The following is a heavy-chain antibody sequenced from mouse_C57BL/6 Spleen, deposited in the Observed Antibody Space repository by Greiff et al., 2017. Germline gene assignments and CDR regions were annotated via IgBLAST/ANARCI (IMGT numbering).Heavy chain of an antibody. V-gene: IGHV5-17*01. D-gene: IGHD1-1*01. CDR2: ISSGSSTI. CDR1: GFTFSDYG. CDR3: ARTYYGSSYWYFDV. Sequence: EVKVEDSGGGLVKPGGSLKLSCAASGFTFSDYGMHWVRQAPEKGLEWVAYISSGSSTIYYADTVKGRFTISRDNAKNTLFLQMTSLRSEDTAMYYWARTYYGSSYWYFDVWGTGTTVTVSS. J-gene: IGHJ1*03.